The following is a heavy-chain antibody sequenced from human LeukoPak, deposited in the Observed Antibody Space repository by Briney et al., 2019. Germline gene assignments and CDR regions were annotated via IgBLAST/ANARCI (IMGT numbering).Heavy chain of an antibody. CDR2: IIPILGIA. CDR3: ARDCSSTSCYVTRYYYYGMDV. D-gene: IGHD2-2*01. Sequence: ASVKVSCKASGYTFTIYGITWVRQAPGQGLEWMGRIIPILGIANYAQKFQGRVTITADKSTSTAYMELSSLRSEDTAVYYCARDCSSTSCYVTRYYYYGMDVWGQGTTVTVSS. CDR1: GYTFTIYG. J-gene: IGHJ6*02. V-gene: IGHV1-69*04.